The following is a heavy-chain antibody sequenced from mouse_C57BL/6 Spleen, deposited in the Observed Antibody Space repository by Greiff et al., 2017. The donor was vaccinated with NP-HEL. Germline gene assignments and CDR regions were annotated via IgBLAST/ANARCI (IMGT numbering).Heavy chain of an antibody. D-gene: IGHD1-1*01. CDR1: GFTFSSYG. V-gene: IGHV5-6*01. CDR2: ISSGGSYT. Sequence: EVQRVESGGDLVKPGGSLKLSCAASGFTFSSYGMSWVRQTPDKRLEWVATISSGGSYTYYPDSVKGRFTISRDNAKNTLYLQMSSLKSEDTAMYYCARRGAVVEGDYFDYWGQGTTLTVSS. J-gene: IGHJ2*01. CDR3: ARRGAVVEGDYFDY.